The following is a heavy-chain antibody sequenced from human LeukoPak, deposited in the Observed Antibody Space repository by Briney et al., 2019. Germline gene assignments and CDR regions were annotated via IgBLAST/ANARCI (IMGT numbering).Heavy chain of an antibody. V-gene: IGHV3-7*01. Sequence: GGSLRLSCAVSGFTFSRHWMSWARQAPGKGLEWLANIKQDGSEKYYVDSVEGRFTISRDNAKNSLCLQMNSLRAEDTAVYYCARSYYGSGTSYGMDVWGQGTTVTVSS. D-gene: IGHD3-10*01. CDR3: ARSYYGSGTSYGMDV. J-gene: IGHJ6*02. CDR1: GFTFSRHW. CDR2: IKQDGSEK.